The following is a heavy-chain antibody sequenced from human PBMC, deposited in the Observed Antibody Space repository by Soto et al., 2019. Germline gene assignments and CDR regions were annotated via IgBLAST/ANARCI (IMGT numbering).Heavy chain of an antibody. CDR1: GFTFSSYA. V-gene: IGHV3-23*01. CDR3: AKDPVESYSSSFLFPFDY. D-gene: IGHD6-13*01. Sequence: QPGGSLRLSCAASGFTFSSYAMSWVRQAPGKGLEWVSAISGSGGSTYYADSVKGRFTISRDNSKNTLYLQMNSLRAEDTAVYYCAKDPVESYSSSFLFPFDYWGQGTLVTVSS. CDR2: ISGSGGST. J-gene: IGHJ4*02.